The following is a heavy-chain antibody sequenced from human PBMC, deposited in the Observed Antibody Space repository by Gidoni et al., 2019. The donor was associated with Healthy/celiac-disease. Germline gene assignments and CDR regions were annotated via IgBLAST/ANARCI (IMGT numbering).Heavy chain of an antibody. J-gene: IGHJ6*02. V-gene: IGHV1-2*02. Sequence: QEQRVQSGAEVKKHGASAKVSCKASGYTFTGCYMPWVRQAPGQGLEWMGWINPRCGGTNYAQKFQGRVTMTRDTSISTAYMELSRLRSVDTAVYDCSRIPHSGSSAPTQYYYYYVMDVWGQGTTVTVSS. CDR3: SRIPHSGSSAPTQYYYYYVMDV. CDR2: INPRCGGT. D-gene: IGHD1-26*01. CDR1: GYTFTGCY.